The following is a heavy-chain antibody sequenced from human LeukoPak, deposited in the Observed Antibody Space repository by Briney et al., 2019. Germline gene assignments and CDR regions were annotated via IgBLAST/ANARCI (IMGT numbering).Heavy chain of an antibody. D-gene: IGHD3-3*01. CDR3: ARLYYDFWSGYYPFDY. CDR2: INHSGST. CDR1: GGSFSGYY. V-gene: IGHV4-34*01. J-gene: IGHJ4*02. Sequence: SETLSLTCAVYGGSFSGYYWSWIRQPPGKGLEWIGEINHSGSTNYNPSLESRVTISVDTSKNQFSLKLSSVTAADTAVYYCARLYYDFWSGYYPFDYWGQGTLVTVSS.